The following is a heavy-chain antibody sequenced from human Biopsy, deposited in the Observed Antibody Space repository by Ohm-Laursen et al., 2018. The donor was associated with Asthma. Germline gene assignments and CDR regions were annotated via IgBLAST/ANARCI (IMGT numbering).Heavy chain of an antibody. J-gene: IGHJ4*02. CDR1: GGSIRHYY. Sequence: SDTLSLTCTVSGGSIRHYYWSWIRQPPGQRLGFIGYIYTSGSTNYNPSLKSRVTISADTSMNQFSLKLSPVTAADTAVYYCAREVVSSGFYFDSWGQGTLVTVSS. D-gene: IGHD3-22*01. CDR3: AREVVSSGFYFDS. CDR2: IYTSGST. V-gene: IGHV4-59*01.